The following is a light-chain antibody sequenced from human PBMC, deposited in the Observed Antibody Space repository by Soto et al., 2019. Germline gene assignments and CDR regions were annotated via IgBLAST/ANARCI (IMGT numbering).Light chain of an antibody. Sequence: DTQMTQSPYTPSASVGDRVTTTCRASQSISSWLAWYQQKPGKAPKLLIYDASSLESGVPSRFSGSGSGTEFTLTISSLQPDDFATYYCQQYNSYPLTFGGGTKVDIK. CDR2: DAS. V-gene: IGKV1-5*01. CDR1: QSISSW. CDR3: QQYNSYPLT. J-gene: IGKJ4*01.